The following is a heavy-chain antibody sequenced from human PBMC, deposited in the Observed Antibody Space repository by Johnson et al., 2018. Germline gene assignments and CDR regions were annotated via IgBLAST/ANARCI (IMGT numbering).Heavy chain of an antibody. CDR3: AKVKWGEGWPALAMDV. Sequence: QVQLVESGGGVVQPGRSXRLSCAASGFTFSRYAMPWVRQAPGKGLEWVSVISYDGKNQYYADSVKGRFTISRDNSKNTLHLQMNSLRPEATGVYYCAKVKWGEGWPALAMDVWGQVTMVTVSS. D-gene: IGHD1-26*01. V-gene: IGHV3-30*18. CDR1: GFTFSRYA. CDR2: ISYDGKNQ. J-gene: IGHJ3*01.